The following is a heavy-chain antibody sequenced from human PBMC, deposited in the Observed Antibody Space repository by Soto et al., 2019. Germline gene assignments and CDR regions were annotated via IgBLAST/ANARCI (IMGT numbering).Heavy chain of an antibody. CDR2: IWYDGSNK. J-gene: IGHJ4*02. CDR1: GFTFSSYG. D-gene: IGHD3-3*01. V-gene: IGHV3-33*01. CDR3: ARGDFWSGYYIYFDY. Sequence: QVQLVESGGGVVQPGRSLRLSCAASGFTFSSYGMHWVRQAPGKGLEWVAVIWYDGSNKYYADSVKGRFTISRDNSKNTLYLQMNSLRAEDTAVYYCARGDFWSGYYIYFDYWGQGTLVTVSS.